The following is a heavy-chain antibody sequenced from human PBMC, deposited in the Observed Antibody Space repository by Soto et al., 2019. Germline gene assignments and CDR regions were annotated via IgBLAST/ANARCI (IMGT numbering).Heavy chain of an antibody. J-gene: IGHJ5*02. D-gene: IGHD6-19*01. CDR1: GGTFSSYA. CDR3: ARGGIAVAGIHPWFDP. CDR2: IIPIFGTA. V-gene: IGHV1-69*01. Sequence: SVKVSCTASGGTFSSYAISWVRQAPGQGLEWMGGIIPIFGTANYAQKFQGRVTITADESTSTAYMELSSLRSEDTAVYYCARGGIAVAGIHPWFDPWGQGTLVTVSS.